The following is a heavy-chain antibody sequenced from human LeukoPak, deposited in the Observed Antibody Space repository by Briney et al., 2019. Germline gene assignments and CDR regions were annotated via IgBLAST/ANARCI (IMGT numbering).Heavy chain of an antibody. CDR1: GFTFSSYW. J-gene: IGHJ4*02. V-gene: IGHV3-74*01. CDR2: IHNDGSST. Sequence: GGSLRLSCAASGFTFSSYWMHWVRQAPGKGLVWVSRIHNDGSSTNYADSVKGRFTISRDNAKNTLYLQMNSLRAEDTAVYYCARGREPSSLHFDYWGQGTLVTVSS. D-gene: IGHD1-26*01. CDR3: ARGREPSSLHFDY.